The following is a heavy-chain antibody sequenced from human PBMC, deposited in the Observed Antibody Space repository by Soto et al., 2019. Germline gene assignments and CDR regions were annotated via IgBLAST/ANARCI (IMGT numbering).Heavy chain of an antibody. CDR1: GGSISSGGYY. D-gene: IGHD6-6*01. Sequence: SETLSLTCTVSGGSISSGGYYWSWIRQHPGKGLEWIGYIYYSGSTYYNPSLKNRVTISVDTSKNQFSLKLSSVTAADTAVYYCARVDKLVADYWGQGTLVTVSS. CDR3: ARVDKLVADY. V-gene: IGHV4-31*03. J-gene: IGHJ4*02. CDR2: IYYSGST.